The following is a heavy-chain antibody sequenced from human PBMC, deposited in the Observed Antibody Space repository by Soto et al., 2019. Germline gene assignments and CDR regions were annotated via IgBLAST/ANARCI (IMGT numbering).Heavy chain of an antibody. CDR3: ASAKTTVTTSGHNYYFDY. V-gene: IGHV3-23*01. CDR1: RFTFSSYV. Sequence: HPGGSLRLSCAASRFTFSSYVMSWVRQAPGKGLEWVSAISSSGGSASYADSMKGRFTISRDNSKNTLYLQMNSLRAEDTAVYYCASAKTTVTTSGHNYYFDYWGQGTLVTVSS. CDR2: ISSSGGSA. D-gene: IGHD4-17*01. J-gene: IGHJ4*02.